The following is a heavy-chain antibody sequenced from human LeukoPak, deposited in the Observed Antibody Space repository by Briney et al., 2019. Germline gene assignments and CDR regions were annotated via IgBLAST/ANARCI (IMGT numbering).Heavy chain of an antibody. Sequence: GGSLRLSCAASGFTFSNYMMRWVRQAPGKGLVWVSRIKSDGITITYADSVKGRFTISRDNAKNTLYLQMNSLRAEDTAVYYCLRDLNWSLDQWGQGTLVTVSS. D-gene: IGHD1-20*01. V-gene: IGHV3-74*01. CDR2: IKSDGITI. J-gene: IGHJ4*02. CDR3: LRDLNWSLDQ. CDR1: GFTFSNYM.